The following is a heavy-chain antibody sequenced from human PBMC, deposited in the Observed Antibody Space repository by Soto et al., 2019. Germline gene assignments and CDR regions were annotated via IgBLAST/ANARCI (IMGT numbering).Heavy chain of an antibody. CDR1: GFTLSSYW. V-gene: IGHV3-7*01. CDR3: ARGSSLNY. CDR2: IKQDGSEQ. J-gene: IGHJ4*02. Sequence: EVQLVESGGGLVQPGGSLRLSCVGSGFTLSSYWMSWARQAPGKGLEWLANIKQDGSEQQYVDSVKGRFSISRDNAQNSLFLHMSSLRDEDTAVYYCARGSSLNYWGQGTLVTVSS. D-gene: IGHD6-13*01.